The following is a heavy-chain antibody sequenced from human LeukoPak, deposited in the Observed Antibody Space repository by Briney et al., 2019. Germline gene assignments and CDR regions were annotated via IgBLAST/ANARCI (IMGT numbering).Heavy chain of an antibody. Sequence: ASVKVSCKASGYTFTNNFMHWVRQAPGQGLEWIGIINPSGDNTWYAQKFQGRVTMTRDMATSTDYLEVSSLRSEDTAVYYCARDSEWFDPWGQGTLVTVSS. V-gene: IGHV1-46*01. CDR3: ARDSEWFDP. CDR1: GYTFTNNF. J-gene: IGHJ5*02. CDR2: INPSGDNT.